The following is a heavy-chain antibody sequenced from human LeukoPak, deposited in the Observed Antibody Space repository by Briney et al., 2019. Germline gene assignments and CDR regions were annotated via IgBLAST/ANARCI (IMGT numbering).Heavy chain of an antibody. Sequence: GGSLRLSCAASGFTFSSSAMSWVRQAPGKGLEWVSAISGSGGSTYYADSVKGRFTISRDNAKNSLYLQMNSLRAEDTAVYYCERDSSSWYGEDYFDYWGQGTLVTVSS. CDR2: ISGSGGST. CDR1: GFTFSSSA. D-gene: IGHD6-13*01. V-gene: IGHV3-23*01. CDR3: ERDSSSWYGEDYFDY. J-gene: IGHJ4*02.